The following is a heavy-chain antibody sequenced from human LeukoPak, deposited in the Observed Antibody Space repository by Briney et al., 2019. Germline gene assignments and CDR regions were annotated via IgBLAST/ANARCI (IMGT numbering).Heavy chain of an antibody. V-gene: IGHV4-38-2*01. D-gene: IGHD2-15*01. CDR3: ASQCSGGSCYNFPDAFDI. J-gene: IGHJ3*02. Sequence: SETLSLTCSVSGYSINSGYHWGWIRQPPGKGLEWIAIMHHTGSTHYNPSLQSRVTISIDTSKNQFSLKLSSVTAADTAVYYCASQCSGGSCYNFPDAFDIWGQGTMVTVSS. CDR2: MHHTGST. CDR1: GYSINSGYH.